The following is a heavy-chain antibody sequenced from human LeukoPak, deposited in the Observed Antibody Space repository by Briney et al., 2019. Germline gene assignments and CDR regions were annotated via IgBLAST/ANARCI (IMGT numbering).Heavy chain of an antibody. V-gene: IGHV4-38-2*02. CDR3: ARDLYYYDSSGPPGLFDY. D-gene: IGHD3-22*01. Sequence: PSETLSLTCTVSGYSINNDYYWGWIRQPPGKGLEWIGNIYHTGSTYYNPSLKSRLTISIDTSKNQFSLELSSVTAADTAVYYCARDLYYYDSSGPPGLFDYWGQGTLVTVSS. CDR1: GYSINNDYY. CDR2: IYHTGST. J-gene: IGHJ4*02.